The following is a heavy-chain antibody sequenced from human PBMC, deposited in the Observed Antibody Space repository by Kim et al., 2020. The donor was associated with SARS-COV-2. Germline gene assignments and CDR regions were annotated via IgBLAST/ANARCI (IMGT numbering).Heavy chain of an antibody. Sequence: GGSLRLSCAVSGFTFNTYGMHWVRQAPGKGLEWVAVISFDGSNTYYADSVKGRFTISRDNSKNTLLLQMNSLRDEDTAVYYCGRMILVRGVTCYGMDVWGQGTTVTVSS. D-gene: IGHD3-10*01. CDR3: GRMILVRGVTCYGMDV. J-gene: IGHJ6*02. V-gene: IGHV3-33*05. CDR1: GFTFNTYG. CDR2: ISFDGSNT.